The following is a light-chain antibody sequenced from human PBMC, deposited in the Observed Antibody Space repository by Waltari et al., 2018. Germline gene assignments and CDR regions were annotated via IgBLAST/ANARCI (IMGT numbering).Light chain of an antibody. V-gene: IGLV2-23*01. CDR1: SSDVGRYDL. Sequence: QSALTQPASVSGSPGQSITISCTGPSSDVGRYDLVSWYQQHPGKAPKLMIFEDSKRPSGVSNRFSGSKSGTTASLTISGLLAEDEADYYCCSYAGSGTLVFGGGTKLTVL. CDR3: CSYAGSGTLV. J-gene: IGLJ2*01. CDR2: EDS.